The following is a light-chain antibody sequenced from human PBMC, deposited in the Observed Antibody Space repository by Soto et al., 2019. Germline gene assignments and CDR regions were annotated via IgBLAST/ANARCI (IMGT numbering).Light chain of an antibody. J-gene: IGKJ5*01. Sequence: EIVLTQSPVTLSLSPAERATLSCRASQSVSSSYLAWYQQRPGQAPRLLIYGASRRATGIPDRFSGSGSGTDFTLTVSRLEPEDFAVDYCQQYGSSPPITFGQGTRLEIK. CDR2: GAS. V-gene: IGKV3-20*01. CDR1: QSVSSSY. CDR3: QQYGSSPPIT.